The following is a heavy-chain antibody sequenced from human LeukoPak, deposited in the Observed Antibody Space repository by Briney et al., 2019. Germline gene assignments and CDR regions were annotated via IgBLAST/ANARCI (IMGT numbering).Heavy chain of an antibody. CDR1: GGSISGYY. V-gene: IGHV4-59*08. J-gene: IGHJ4*02. Sequence: SETLSLTCTVSGGSISGYYWSWIRQPPGKGLEWIGYIYYSGSTSYNPSLKSRVTISVDTSKNQFSLKLSSVTAADTAVYYCARVGYSYGYNYWGQGTLVTVSS. D-gene: IGHD5-18*01. CDR2: IYYSGST. CDR3: ARVGYSYGYNY.